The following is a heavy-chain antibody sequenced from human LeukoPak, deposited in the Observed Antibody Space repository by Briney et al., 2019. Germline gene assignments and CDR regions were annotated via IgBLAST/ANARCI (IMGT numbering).Heavy chain of an antibody. Sequence: PGGSLRLSCAASGFSFNEYAMHWVRQAPGKGLEWVSGINWNCGSRGDADSVKGRFTTSRDNANNSLYLQMNSLRAEDTALYYCAKDLPRYCSGGSCYSGFDYWGQGTLVTVSS. CDR2: INWNCGSR. V-gene: IGHV3-9*01. J-gene: IGHJ4*02. CDR3: AKDLPRYCSGGSCYSGFDY. D-gene: IGHD2-15*01. CDR1: GFSFNEYA.